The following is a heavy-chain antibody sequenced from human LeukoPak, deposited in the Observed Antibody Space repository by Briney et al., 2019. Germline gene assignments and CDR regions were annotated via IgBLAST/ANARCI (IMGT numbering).Heavy chain of an antibody. D-gene: IGHD3-10*01. CDR2: ISYDGSNR. CDR1: GFTFSSYG. Sequence: GGSLRLSCAASGFTFSSYGMHWVRQAPGKGLEWVAVISYDGSNRYYADSVKGRFTISRDNSKNTLYLQMNSLRAEDTAVYYCAKPAYEFGEKGHLDYWGQGTLVTVSS. J-gene: IGHJ4*02. V-gene: IGHV3-30*18. CDR3: AKPAYEFGEKGHLDY.